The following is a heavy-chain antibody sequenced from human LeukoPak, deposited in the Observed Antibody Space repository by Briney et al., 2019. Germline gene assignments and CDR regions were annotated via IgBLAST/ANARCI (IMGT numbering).Heavy chain of an antibody. J-gene: IGHJ5*02. CDR1: GFTFSSYA. D-gene: IGHD6-13*01. CDR2: ISYDGSNK. V-gene: IGHV3-30-3*01. CDR3: ARDGYSSSPWIGWFDP. Sequence: GGSLRLSCAASGFTFSSYAMHWVRQAPGKGLEWVAVISYDGSNKYYADSVKGRFTISRDNSKNTLYLQMNSLRAEDTAVYYCARDGYSSSPWIGWFDPWGQGTLVTVSS.